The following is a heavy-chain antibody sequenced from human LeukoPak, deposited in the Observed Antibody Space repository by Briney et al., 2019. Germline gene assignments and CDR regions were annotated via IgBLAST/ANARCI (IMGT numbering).Heavy chain of an antibody. Sequence: GGSLRLSCAASGITVNTNYMSWVRQAPGKGLEWVSIIYSGGATFYADSVKGRFTISRKTSKNTLWLQMNSLRAEDTAVYYCARLHYDVLTGPFDYWGQGTLVTVSS. CDR2: IYSGGAT. D-gene: IGHD3-9*01. J-gene: IGHJ4*02. CDR3: ARLHYDVLTGPFDY. CDR1: GITVNTNY. V-gene: IGHV3-66*04.